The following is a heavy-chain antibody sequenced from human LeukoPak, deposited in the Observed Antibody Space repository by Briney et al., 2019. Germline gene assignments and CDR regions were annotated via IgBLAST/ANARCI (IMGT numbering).Heavy chain of an antibody. V-gene: IGHV4-31*03. J-gene: IGHJ4*02. Sequence: SETLSLTCTVSGGSISSGGYYWSWIRQHPGKGLEWIGYIYYSGSTYYNPSLKSRVTISVDTSKNQFSLKLSSVTAADTAVYYCARHSTVPPYYFDYWGQGTLVTVSS. CDR2: IYYSGST. D-gene: IGHD2/OR15-2a*01. CDR1: GGSISSGGYY. CDR3: ARHSTVPPYYFDY.